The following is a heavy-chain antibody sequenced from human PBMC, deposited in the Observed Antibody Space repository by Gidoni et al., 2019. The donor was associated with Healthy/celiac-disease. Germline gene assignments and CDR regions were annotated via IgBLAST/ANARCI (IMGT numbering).Heavy chain of an antibody. CDR2: ISYDGSNK. J-gene: IGHJ3*02. D-gene: IGHD3-3*01. Sequence: QVQLVESGGGVVQPGRSLRLSCAASGFTFSSYAMHWVRQAPGKGLEWVAVISYDGSNKYYADSVKGRFTISRDNSKNTLYLQMNSLRAEDTAVYYCARDLQAWSGRPGYDAFDIWGQGTMVTVSS. CDR3: ARDLQAWSGRPGYDAFDI. V-gene: IGHV3-30*04. CDR1: GFTFSSYA.